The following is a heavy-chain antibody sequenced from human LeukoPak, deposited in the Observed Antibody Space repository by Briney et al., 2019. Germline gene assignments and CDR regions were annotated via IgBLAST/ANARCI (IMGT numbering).Heavy chain of an antibody. J-gene: IGHJ4*02. D-gene: IGHD3-22*01. V-gene: IGHV4-4*07. Sequence: SETLSLTCTVSGGSISSYYWSWIRQPAGKGLEWIGRIYTSGSTNYNPSLKSRVTMSVDTSKNRFSLNLSSVTAADTAVYYCACEYYYDSSGYYSLAYWGQGTLVTVSS. CDR2: IYTSGST. CDR1: GGSISSYY. CDR3: ACEYYYDSSGYYSLAY.